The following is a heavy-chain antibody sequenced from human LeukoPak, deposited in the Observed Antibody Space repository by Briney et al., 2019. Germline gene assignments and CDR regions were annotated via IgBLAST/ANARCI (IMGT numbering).Heavy chain of an antibody. J-gene: IGHJ5*02. D-gene: IGHD6-6*01. CDR2: TYYRSKWYN. V-gene: IGHV6-1*01. Sequence: SQTLSLTCAISGDSVSSNSAAWNWIRQSPSRGLEWLGRTYYRSKWYNDYAVSVKSRVTINPDTSKNQFSLQLNSVTPEDTAVYYCARVDEGSIAARPSNWFDPWGQGTLVTVSS. CDR1: GDSVSSNSAA. CDR3: ARVDEGSIAARPSNWFDP.